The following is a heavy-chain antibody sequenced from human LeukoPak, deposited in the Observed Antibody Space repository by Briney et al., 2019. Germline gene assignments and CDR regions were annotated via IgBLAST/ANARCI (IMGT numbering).Heavy chain of an antibody. CDR3: ASHGRVEGIGTSLDY. CDR1: AGTFSSYA. V-gene: IGHV1-69*05. J-gene: IGHJ4*02. D-gene: IGHD1-7*01. Sequence: SVKVSCKASAGTFSSYAISWVRQPPGQGLEWMGRIIPIFGTANYAQKFQGRVTITTDESTSTAYMELSSLRSEDTAVYYCASHGRVEGIGTSLDYWGQGTLVTVSS. CDR2: IIPIFGTA.